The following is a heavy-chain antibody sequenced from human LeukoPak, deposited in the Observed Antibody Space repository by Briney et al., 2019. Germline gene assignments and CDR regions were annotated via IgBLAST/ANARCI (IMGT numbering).Heavy chain of an antibody. CDR2: IYYSGST. J-gene: IGHJ4*02. V-gene: IGHV4-39*01. CDR3: ARSFSSVKAGLRY. D-gene: IGHD4-17*01. CDR1: GGSISSSSYY. Sequence: SETLSLTCTVSGGSISSSSYYWGWIRQPPGKGLEWIGSIYYSGSTYYNPSFKSRVTISVDTSKNQFSLKLSSVTAADTAVYYCARSFSSVKAGLRYWGQGTLVTVSS.